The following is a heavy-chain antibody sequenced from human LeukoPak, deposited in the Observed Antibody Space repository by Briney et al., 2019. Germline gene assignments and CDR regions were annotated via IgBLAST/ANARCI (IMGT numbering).Heavy chain of an antibody. D-gene: IGHD2-15*01. J-gene: IGHJ5*02. V-gene: IGHV1-2*02. Sequence: ASVKVSCKSSRYTFTDYYIHWVRQAPGQGLEWMGWIMPDSGATNYAQKFQGRVTMTRDTSVSTAYLELSSLTSDDTAVYFCAXXXXAXGSHXWFDPWGQGTLVTVSS. CDR3: AXXXXAXGSHXWFDP. CDR1: RYTFTDYY. CDR2: IMPDSGAT.